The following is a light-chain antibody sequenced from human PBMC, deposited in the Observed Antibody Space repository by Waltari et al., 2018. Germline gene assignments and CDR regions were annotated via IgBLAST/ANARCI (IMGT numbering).Light chain of an antibody. CDR3: QSYDSSNVV. J-gene: IGLJ2*01. CDR2: EDN. CDR1: SGSIASNS. V-gene: IGLV6-57*01. Sequence: NFMLTQPHSVSESPGKTVTISCTRSSGSIASNSVQWYQHRPGTSPTTVIYEDNQSPSGVPDRFSGSIDSSSNSASLTISGLKTEDEADYYCQSYDSSNVVFGGGTKLTVL.